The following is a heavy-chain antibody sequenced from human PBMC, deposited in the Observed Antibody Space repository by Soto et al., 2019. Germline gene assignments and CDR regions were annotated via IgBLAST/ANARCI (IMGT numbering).Heavy chain of an antibody. V-gene: IGHV1-2*04. J-gene: IGHJ6*02. CDR3: ARDGSGSYAYYGMDV. D-gene: IGHD3-10*01. CDR2: INPNSGGT. CDR1: GYTFTGYY. Sequence: ASVKVSCKASGYTFTGYYMHWVRQAPGQGLEWVGWINPNSGGTNYAQKFQGWVTMTRDTSISTAYMELSRLRSDDTAVYYCARDGSGSYAYYGMDVWGQGTTVTVS.